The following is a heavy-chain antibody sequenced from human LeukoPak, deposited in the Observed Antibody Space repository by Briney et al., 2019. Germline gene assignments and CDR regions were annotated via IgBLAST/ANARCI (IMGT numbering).Heavy chain of an antibody. CDR2: IKSKTDGGTT. CDR3: AREGFRGSYVDY. D-gene: IGHD1-26*01. J-gene: IGHJ4*02. Sequence: GGSLRLSCAASGFTFSNAWMSWVRQAPGKGLEWVGRIKSKTDGGTTDYAAPVKGRFTISRDTAKNTLYLQMNSLRAEDAAVYYCAREGFRGSYVDYWGQGTLVTVSS. CDR1: GFTFSNAW. V-gene: IGHV3-15*05.